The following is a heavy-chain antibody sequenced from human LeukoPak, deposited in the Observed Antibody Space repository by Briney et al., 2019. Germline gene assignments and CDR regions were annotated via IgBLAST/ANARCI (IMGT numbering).Heavy chain of an antibody. Sequence: SETLSLTCTVSGGSISSGSHYWSWIRQPAGKGLEWIGRMSTSGSTNYNPSLTSRVTMSVDTSKNQFSLRLSSVTAADTAVYFCARGPTTVTRAFDYWGQGTLVTVSS. J-gene: IGHJ4*02. CDR1: GGSISSGSHY. CDR3: ARGPTTVTRAFDY. D-gene: IGHD4-17*01. CDR2: MSTSGST. V-gene: IGHV4-61*02.